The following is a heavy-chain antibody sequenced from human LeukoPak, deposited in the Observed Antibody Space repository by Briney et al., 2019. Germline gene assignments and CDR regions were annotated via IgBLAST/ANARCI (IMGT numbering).Heavy chain of an antibody. CDR1: GGSVSSGSYY. V-gene: IGHV4-61*01. D-gene: IGHD6-6*01. CDR3: AREEYSSSGGYYGMDV. CDR2: IYYSGST. J-gene: IGHJ6*02. Sequence: SETLSLTCTASGGSVSSGSYYWSWIRQPPGKGLEWIGYIYYSGSTNYNPSLKSRVTISVDTSKNQFSLKLSSVTAADTAVYYCAREEYSSSGGYYGMDVWGQGTTVTVSS.